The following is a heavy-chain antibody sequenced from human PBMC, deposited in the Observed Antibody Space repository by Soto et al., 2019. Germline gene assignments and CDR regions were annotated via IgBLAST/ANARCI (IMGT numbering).Heavy chain of an antibody. CDR1: GFTFSSYE. J-gene: IGHJ4*02. CDR2: ISTSGSDI. D-gene: IGHD5-18*01. V-gene: IGHV3-48*03. Sequence: GGSLRLSCEASGFTFSSYEMNWVRQAPGKGREWVSYISTSGSDIYYADSVKGRFTISRDNAKNSLYLQMNSLRAEDTAVYYCARESWRIQTDFDYWGQGTLLTVST. CDR3: ARESWRIQTDFDY.